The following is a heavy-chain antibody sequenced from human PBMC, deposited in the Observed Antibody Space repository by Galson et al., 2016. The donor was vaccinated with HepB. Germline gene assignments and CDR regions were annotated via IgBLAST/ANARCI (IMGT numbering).Heavy chain of an antibody. V-gene: IGHV3-11*05. CDR2: ISCSSAYT. J-gene: IGHJ3*02. CDR1: GFTFSDYY. Sequence: SLRLSCAASGFTFSDYYMSWVRQAPGKGLEWVSDISCSSAYTNSADSVKGRVTISRDNAKKSLYLQLNSLRAEDTAVYYCAREGGGNSYAGNAFDIWGQGTMPTVSS. D-gene: IGHD4-23*01. CDR3: AREGGGNSYAGNAFDI.